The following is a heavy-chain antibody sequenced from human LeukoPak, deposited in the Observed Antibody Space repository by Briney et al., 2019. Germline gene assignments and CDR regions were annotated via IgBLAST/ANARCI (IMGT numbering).Heavy chain of an antibody. J-gene: IGHJ4*02. CDR2: ISRSSIYT. Sequence: GGSLRLSCTASGFTFSNYNMNWVRQAPGKGLGWVSSISRSSIYTYYEDSVKGRLTISRDNAKNSLYLQMNSLRAEDTAVYYCARGRYDSSGYYSIFDYWGQGTLVTVSS. CDR3: ARGRYDSSGYYSIFDY. V-gene: IGHV3-21*06. CDR1: GFTFSNYN. D-gene: IGHD3-22*01.